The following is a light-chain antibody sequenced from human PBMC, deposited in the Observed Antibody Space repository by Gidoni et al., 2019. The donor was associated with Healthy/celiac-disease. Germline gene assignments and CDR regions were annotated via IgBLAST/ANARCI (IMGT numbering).Light chain of an antibody. J-gene: IGKJ4*01. CDR1: QSISSY. Sequence: DIQMPQPPSSLSASVGDRVTITCRASQSISSYLNWYQQKPGKAPKLLIYAASSLQSGVPSRFSGSGSGTDFTLTISSLQPEDFATYYCQQSYSTLLTFGGGTKVEIK. CDR3: QQSYSTLLT. V-gene: IGKV1-39*01. CDR2: AAS.